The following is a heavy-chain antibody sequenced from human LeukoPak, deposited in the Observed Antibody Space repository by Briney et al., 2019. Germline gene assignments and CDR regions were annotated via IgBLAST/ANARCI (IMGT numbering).Heavy chain of an antibody. Sequence: GGSLRLSCAASGFTDSSNYMSWVRQAPGKGLEWVSVIYSGGSTYYSDSVKGRFTISRDNSKNTLYLQMNSLRAEDTAVYYCARALWFGELYYWGQGTLVTVSS. V-gene: IGHV3-66*01. D-gene: IGHD3-10*01. J-gene: IGHJ4*02. CDR2: IYSGGST. CDR3: ARALWFGELYY. CDR1: GFTDSSNY.